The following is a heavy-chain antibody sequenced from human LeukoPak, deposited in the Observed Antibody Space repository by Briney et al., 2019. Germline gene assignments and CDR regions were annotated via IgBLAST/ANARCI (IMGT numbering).Heavy chain of an antibody. CDR3: ARDYYSKGYGLDV. CDR2: INHSGST. Sequence: SETLSLTCAVYGGSFSGYYWSWIRQPPGKGLEWIGEINHSGSTNYNPSLKSRVTISVDTSKNQFSLKLSSVTAADTAVYYCARDYYSKGYGLDVWGQGTTVTVSS. CDR1: GGSFSGYY. J-gene: IGHJ6*02. V-gene: IGHV4-34*01. D-gene: IGHD4-11*01.